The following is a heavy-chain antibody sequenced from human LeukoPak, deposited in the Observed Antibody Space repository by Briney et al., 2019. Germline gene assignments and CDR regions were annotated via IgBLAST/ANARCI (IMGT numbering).Heavy chain of an antibody. J-gene: IGHJ4*02. CDR3: ARAIGRGPGGHFDY. V-gene: IGHV3-11*03. CDR2: ISNSGDFP. D-gene: IGHD3-10*01. CDR1: RLPFGDNY. Sequence: GGSLRLSCAVSRLPFGDNYMSWIRQAPGEAPEWLSYISNSGDFPNYADSVKGRFTISRDDAKNSVFLQMNSLRAEDSAVYYCARAIGRGPGGHFDYWGQGTVVTVSS.